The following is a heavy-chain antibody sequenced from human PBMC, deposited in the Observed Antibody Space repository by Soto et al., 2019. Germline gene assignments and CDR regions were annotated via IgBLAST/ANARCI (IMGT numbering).Heavy chain of an antibody. D-gene: IGHD6-13*01. CDR3: AHRLSAAGLCDH. Sequence: QITLKESGPTLVTPRQTLTLTCTFSGCSLDTRGVGVGWVRQPPGKALEGLALIYGNDEQRLNPSLQSRLTIAKDTPKSQVVLTMTNMDPVATATYFCAHRLSAAGLCDHWGQGTLVSVSS. CDR1: GCSLDTRGVG. J-gene: IGHJ5*02. V-gene: IGHV2-5*01. CDR2: IYGNDEQ.